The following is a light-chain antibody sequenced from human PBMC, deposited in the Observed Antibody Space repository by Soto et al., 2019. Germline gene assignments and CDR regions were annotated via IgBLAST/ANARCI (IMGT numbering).Light chain of an antibody. CDR3: QQYNNWPSIT. Sequence: EIVMTQSPATLSVSPGDRATLSCRASQSVNSNLAWYQQKPGQAPRLLIYYTSTRATGIPARFSGSGSGTEFTLIISSLQSEDFAVYYCQQYNNWPSITFGQGTRLEIK. V-gene: IGKV3-15*01. J-gene: IGKJ5*01. CDR2: YTS. CDR1: QSVNSN.